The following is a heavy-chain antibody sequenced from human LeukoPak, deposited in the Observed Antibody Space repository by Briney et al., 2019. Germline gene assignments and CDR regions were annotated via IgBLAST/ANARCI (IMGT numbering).Heavy chain of an antibody. Sequence: SETLSLTCAVYGGSFSGYYWSWIRQPPGKGLGWIGEINHSGSTNYNPSLKSRVTISVDTSENQFSLKLSSVTAADTAVYYCARIGGGGFDYWGQGTLVTVSS. CDR1: GGSFSGYY. D-gene: IGHD3-16*01. CDR3: ARIGGGGFDY. J-gene: IGHJ4*02. V-gene: IGHV4-34*01. CDR2: INHSGST.